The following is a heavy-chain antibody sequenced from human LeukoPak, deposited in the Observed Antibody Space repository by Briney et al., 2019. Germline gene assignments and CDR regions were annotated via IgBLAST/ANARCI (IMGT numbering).Heavy chain of an antibody. V-gene: IGHV1-2*06. J-gene: IGHJ4*02. CDR3: ARVIKVGSYSSDYYLQLDY. CDR2: INPNSGGT. D-gene: IGHD3-22*01. Sequence: ASVKVSCKASGYTFTGYYMHWVRQAPGQGLEWMGRINPNSGGTNYAQKFQGRVTMTRDTSISTAYMELSRLRSDDTAVYYCARVIKVGSYSSDYYLQLDYWSQGTLVTVSS. CDR1: GYTFTGYY.